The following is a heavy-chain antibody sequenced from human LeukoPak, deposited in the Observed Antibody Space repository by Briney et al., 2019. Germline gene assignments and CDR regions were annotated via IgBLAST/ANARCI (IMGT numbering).Heavy chain of an antibody. V-gene: IGHV4-61*02. CDR1: GGSISSGSYY. D-gene: IGHD3-10*01. CDR3: ARENIMVWGVTGNWFDP. Sequence: SQTLSLTCTVSGGSISSGSYYWSWIRQPAGKGLEWIGRIYTSGSTNYNPSLKSRVTISVDTSKNQFSLKLSSVTAADTAVYYCARENIMVWGVTGNWFDPWGQGTLVTVSS. CDR2: IYTSGST. J-gene: IGHJ5*02.